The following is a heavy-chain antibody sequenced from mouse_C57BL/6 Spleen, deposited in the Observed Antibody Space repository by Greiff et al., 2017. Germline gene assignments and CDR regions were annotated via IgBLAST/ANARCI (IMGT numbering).Heavy chain of an antibody. CDR2: ISDGGSYT. J-gene: IGHJ2*01. D-gene: IGHD4-1*01. CDR3: ARDRRGWDVYIDY. CDR1: GFTFSSYA. Sequence: DVQLVESGGGLVKPGGSLTLSCAASGFTFSSYAMYWVRQTPEKRLEWVATISDGGSYTYYPAHVKGRFTISRDNAKTNLYLQMGHLRSEDTAMYYCARDRRGWDVYIDYWGQGTTLTVSS. V-gene: IGHV5-4*01.